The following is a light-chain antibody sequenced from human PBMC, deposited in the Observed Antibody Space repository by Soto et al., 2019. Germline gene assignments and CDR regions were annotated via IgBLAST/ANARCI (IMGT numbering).Light chain of an antibody. J-gene: IGKJ5*01. CDR2: GAS. V-gene: IGKV3-20*01. Sequence: EIVLTQSPGTLSLAPVERATLSCTASQRVDDSHLAWYQLRPGQAPRLLIYGASTRATGIPDRFSGSGYGTDFSLTIRGLKTEDFAVYYCQQYRMSPNTFGQGTRLEIK. CDR3: QQYRMSPNT. CDR1: QRVDDSH.